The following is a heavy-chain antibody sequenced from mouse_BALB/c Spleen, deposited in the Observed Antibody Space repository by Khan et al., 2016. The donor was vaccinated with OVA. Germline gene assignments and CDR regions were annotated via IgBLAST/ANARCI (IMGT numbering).Heavy chain of an antibody. CDR3: ASHLTGSFAY. D-gene: IGHD4-1*01. Sequence: EVELVESGGDLVKPGGSLKLSCAASGFTFSSYSMSWVRQTPDKRLEWVATISSGGDYTYYPDNVKGRFTISRDHAKNTLYLQMSRLKSEDTAMYYCASHLTGSFAYWGQGTLVTVSA. V-gene: IGHV5-6*01. J-gene: IGHJ3*01. CDR2: ISSGGDYT. CDR1: GFTFSSYS.